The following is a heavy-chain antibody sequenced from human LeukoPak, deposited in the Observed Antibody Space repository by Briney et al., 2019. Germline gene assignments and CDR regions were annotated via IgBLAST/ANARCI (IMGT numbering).Heavy chain of an antibody. CDR2: INPNSGGT. V-gene: IGHV1-2*02. Sequence: ASVKVSCKASGYTFTGYYMHWVRQAPGQGLEWMGWINPNSGGTNYAQKFQGRVTMTRDTSISTAYMELSRLRSDDTAVYYCAREGDILAGYGYATWGQGTLVTVSS. CDR3: AREGDILAGYGYAT. D-gene: IGHD3-9*01. CDR1: GYTFTGYY. J-gene: IGHJ5*02.